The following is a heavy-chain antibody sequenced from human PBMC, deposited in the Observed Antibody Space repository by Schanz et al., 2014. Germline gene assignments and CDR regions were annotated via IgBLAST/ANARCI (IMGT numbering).Heavy chain of an antibody. D-gene: IGHD3-10*01. Sequence: QLLESGGGLVQPGGSLRLSCAASGFTFSSYAMSWVRQTPGKGLEWVSVISGSGVTIYYADSVKGRFTISRDNSNNTVYLQMNSLRSDDAAVYYCARAQGVIRLYYGVDVWGQGTTVTVSS. J-gene: IGHJ6*02. CDR3: ARAQGVIRLYYGVDV. CDR1: GFTFSSYA. CDR2: ISGSGVTI. V-gene: IGHV3-23*01.